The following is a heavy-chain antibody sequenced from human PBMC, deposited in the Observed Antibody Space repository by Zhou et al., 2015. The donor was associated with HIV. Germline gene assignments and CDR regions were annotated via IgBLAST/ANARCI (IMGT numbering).Heavy chain of an antibody. CDR3: ARDEYSSYNWFDP. J-gene: IGHJ5*02. V-gene: IGHV1-69*06. Sequence: QVELVQSGAEVKKPGSSVKVSCKASGGTFSSYAISWVRQAPGQGLEWMGGIIPIFGTANYAQKFQGRVTFTADKFTSTAYMELSSLRSEDTAVYYCARDEYSSYNWFDPWGQGTLVTVSS. CDR1: GGTFSSYA. D-gene: IGHD6-6*01. CDR2: IIPIFGTA.